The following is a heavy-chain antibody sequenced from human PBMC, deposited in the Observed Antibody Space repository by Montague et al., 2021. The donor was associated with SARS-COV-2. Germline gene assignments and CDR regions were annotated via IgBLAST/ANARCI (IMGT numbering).Heavy chain of an antibody. CDR3: ARGDSSGLGY. CDR1: GFTVSSYW. CDR2: INEDGTRT. J-gene: IGHJ4*02. V-gene: IGHV3-74*01. Sequence: SLRLSCAASGFTVSSYWMHWVRQAPGKGLVWVSHINEDGTRTNYADSVKGRFTISRDSAKNTLFPQMNSLRVEDTAVYYCARGDSSGLGYWGQGILVTVAS. D-gene: IGHD3-16*01.